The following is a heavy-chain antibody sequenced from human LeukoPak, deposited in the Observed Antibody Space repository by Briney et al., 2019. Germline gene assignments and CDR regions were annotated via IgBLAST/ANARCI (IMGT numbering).Heavy chain of an antibody. Sequence: PGGSLRLSCEGSAFIFSAHWMNWVCQTPGKGLEWVASIKEDGSERQYVDSVKGRFSISRDNTKGSLFLQLNSLRAEDTAVYYCARDLGYCTNGVCRTRFDYWGQGTLVAVSS. CDR2: IKEDGSER. D-gene: IGHD2-8*01. CDR3: ARDLGYCTNGVCRTRFDY. V-gene: IGHV3-7*03. J-gene: IGHJ4*02. CDR1: AFIFSAHW.